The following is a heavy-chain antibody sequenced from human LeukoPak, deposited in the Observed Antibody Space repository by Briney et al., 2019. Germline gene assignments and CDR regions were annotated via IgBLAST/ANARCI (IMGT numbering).Heavy chain of an antibody. D-gene: IGHD3-10*01. CDR1: GGSISIDNYY. Sequence: SETLSLTCTVSGGSISIDNYYWGWIRQPPGKGLEWIGSIRYSGTTYYNPSLKSRVTISVDTSKNQFSLNLSSVTAADTALYYCVKHYMGSSYNHGLDCWGQGTLVTVSS. CDR3: VKHYMGSSYNHGLDC. CDR2: IRYSGTT. V-gene: IGHV4-39*01. J-gene: IGHJ4*02.